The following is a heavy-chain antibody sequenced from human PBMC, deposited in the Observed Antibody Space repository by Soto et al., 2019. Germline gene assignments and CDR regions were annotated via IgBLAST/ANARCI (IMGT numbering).Heavy chain of an antibody. CDR2: ISGYNGHT. V-gene: IGHV1-18*01. D-gene: IGHD3-16*01. Sequence: QVQLVQSGAEVRKPGASVKVSCKASGYTFTTYGISWVRQATGQGFGGMGWISGYNGHTKYAQKFQGRVTMTTDTSTSTVYMDLRSLRSDDTAVYYCAREGEMPYYYYGLDVWGQGTTVSVSS. CDR1: GYTFTTYG. CDR3: AREGEMPYYYYGLDV. J-gene: IGHJ6*02.